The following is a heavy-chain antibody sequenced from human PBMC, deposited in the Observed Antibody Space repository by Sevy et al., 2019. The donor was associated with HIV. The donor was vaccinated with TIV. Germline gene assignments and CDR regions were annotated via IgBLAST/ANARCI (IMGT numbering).Heavy chain of an antibody. CDR2: ISSSSSYI. CDR1: GFTFSSYS. V-gene: IGHV3-21*01. D-gene: IGHD2-2*01. CDR3: ARQLTRVVPAAIKDNGMDV. J-gene: IGHJ6*02. Sequence: GGSLRLSCAASGFTFSSYSMNWVRQAPGKGLEWVSSISSSSSYIYYADSVKGRFTISRDNAKNSLYLQMNSLRAEDTAVYYCARQLTRVVPAAIKDNGMDVWGQGTTVTVSS.